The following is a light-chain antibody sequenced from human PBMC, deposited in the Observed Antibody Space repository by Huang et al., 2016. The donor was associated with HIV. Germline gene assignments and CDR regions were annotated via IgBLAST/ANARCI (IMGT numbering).Light chain of an antibody. CDR3: QQYNDWPLT. CDR1: QSLSSN. CDR2: GAS. V-gene: IGKV3-15*01. J-gene: IGKJ4*01. Sequence: EIVMTQSPATLSVSPGERATLSCRASQSLSSNLAWYQQKPGQAPRLLISGASTRATGIPARFSGSGSGTEFTLTISSLQSEDFAVYHCQQYNDWPLTFGGGTKVEIK.